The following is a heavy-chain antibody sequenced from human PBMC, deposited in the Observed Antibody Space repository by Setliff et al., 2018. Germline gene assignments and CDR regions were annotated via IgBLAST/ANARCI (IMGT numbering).Heavy chain of an antibody. CDR3: VRGYSSSWQSRMGFDP. J-gene: IGHJ5*02. Sequence: ASVKVSCKASGYTFTSYGISWVRQAPGQGLEWMGWISAYNGNTNYAQKLQGRVTMTTDTSTSTAYMELRSLRSDDTAVYYCVRGYSSSWQSRMGFDPWGQGTLVTVSS. D-gene: IGHD6-13*01. CDR1: GYTFTSYG. CDR2: ISAYNGNT. V-gene: IGHV1-18*01.